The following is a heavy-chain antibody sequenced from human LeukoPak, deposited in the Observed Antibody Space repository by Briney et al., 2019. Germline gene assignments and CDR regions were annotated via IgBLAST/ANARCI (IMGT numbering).Heavy chain of an antibody. Sequence: ASVKVSCKASGYTFSGYYMHWVRQAPGQGLEWMGWINPNSGGTNYAQKFQGRVTMTRNTSISTAYMELSSLRSEDTAVYYCACSLSGYDTRFDYWGQGTLVTVSS. CDR3: ACSLSGYDTRFDY. CDR1: GYTFSGYY. D-gene: IGHD5-12*01. J-gene: IGHJ4*02. V-gene: IGHV1-2*02. CDR2: INPNSGGT.